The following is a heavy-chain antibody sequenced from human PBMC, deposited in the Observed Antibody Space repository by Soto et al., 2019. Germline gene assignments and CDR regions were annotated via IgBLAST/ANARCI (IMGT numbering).Heavy chain of an antibody. D-gene: IGHD2-21*02. CDR1: GGSIISYY. Sequence: SEPLSLTCTVAGGSIISYYWSWIRQPPGKGLEWIGYMYNTGSTIYNPSLKSRVTISVDTSKNQFSLKLNSVTAADTAVYYCARDLWGYCGTDCYPLDVWGQGTTVTVSS. CDR2: MYNTGST. V-gene: IGHV4-59*01. CDR3: ARDLWGYCGTDCYPLDV. J-gene: IGHJ6*02.